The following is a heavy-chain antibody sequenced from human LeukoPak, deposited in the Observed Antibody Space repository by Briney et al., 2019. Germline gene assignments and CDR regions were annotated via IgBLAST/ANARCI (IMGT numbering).Heavy chain of an antibody. CDR1: GFTFSSYA. V-gene: IGHV3-30-3*01. CDR2: ISYDGSNK. J-gene: IGHJ3*02. Sequence: GGSLRLSCAASGFTFSSYAMHWVRQAPGKGLEWVAVISYDGSNKYYADSVKGRFTISRDNSKNTLYLQMNSLRAEDTAVYYCAKDLSSGWYVPDAFDIWGQGTMVTVSS. CDR3: AKDLSSGWYVPDAFDI. D-gene: IGHD6-19*01.